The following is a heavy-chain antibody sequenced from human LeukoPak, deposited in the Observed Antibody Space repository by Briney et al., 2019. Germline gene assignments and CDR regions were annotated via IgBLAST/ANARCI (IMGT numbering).Heavy chain of an antibody. V-gene: IGHV3-7*01. CDR3: ARYTVPFCGGDCYSQFLDY. J-gene: IGHJ4*02. D-gene: IGHD2-21*01. CDR1: GFTFSAFW. CDR2: IKEDGSER. Sequence: PGGSLRLSCAASGFTFSAFWMSWVRQAPGKGLEWVGNIKEDGSERHYVDSVKGRFTISRDNAENSLYLQMSSLRVEDMAVYYCARYTVPFCGGDCYSQFLDYWGQGALVTVSP.